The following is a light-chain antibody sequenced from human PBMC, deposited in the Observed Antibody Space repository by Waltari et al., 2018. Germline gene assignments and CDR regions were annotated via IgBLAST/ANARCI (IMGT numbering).Light chain of an antibody. CDR2: AAS. Sequence: DIQMTHSPPPLCVSIGERVPLSCGASQSINSYLNWYQQKPGKAPKLLIFAASSLQSGVPSRFSGSGSGTDFTLTISSLQPEDFATYCCQQSYRTPLTFGGGTKVEIK. CDR1: QSINSY. V-gene: IGKV1-39*01. J-gene: IGKJ4*01. CDR3: QQSYRTPLT.